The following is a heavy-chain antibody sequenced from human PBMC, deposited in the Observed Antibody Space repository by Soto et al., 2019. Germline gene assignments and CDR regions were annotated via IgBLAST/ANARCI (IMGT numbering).Heavy chain of an antibody. CDR1: GFTFSSYG. CDR3: AKDGWELLPGEADY. D-gene: IGHD1-26*01. CDR2: ISYDGSNK. Sequence: QVQLVESGGGVVQPGRSLRLSCAASGFTFSSYGMHWVRQAPGKGLEWVAVISYDGSNKYYADSVKGRFTISRDNSKNTPYLQMNSLRAEDTAVYYCAKDGWELLPGEADYWGQGTLVTVSS. V-gene: IGHV3-30*18. J-gene: IGHJ4*02.